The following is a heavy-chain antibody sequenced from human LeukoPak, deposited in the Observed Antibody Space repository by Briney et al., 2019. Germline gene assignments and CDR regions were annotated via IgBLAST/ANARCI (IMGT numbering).Heavy chain of an antibody. Sequence: GGSLRLSCAASGFTFNTYSMNWVRQAPGKGLEWLSYVKSGNYDIQYADSVTGRFTVSRDSATNSLYLQMNDLKAEDTAVYYCARDSDWAFDYWGQGSLVTVSS. D-gene: IGHD3-9*01. J-gene: IGHJ4*02. CDR2: VKSGNYDI. CDR3: ARDSDWAFDY. CDR1: GFTFNTYS. V-gene: IGHV3-48*01.